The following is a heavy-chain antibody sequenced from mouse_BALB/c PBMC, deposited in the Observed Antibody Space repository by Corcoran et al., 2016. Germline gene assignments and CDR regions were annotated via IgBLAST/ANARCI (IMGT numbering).Heavy chain of an antibody. D-gene: IGHD1-1*01. CDR3: ALRYYFDY. J-gene: IGHJ2*01. V-gene: IGHV1-81*01. CDR1: GYTFTDYG. CDR2: IYPGSGST. Sequence: QVQLQQSGPELVKPGASVKMSCKASGYTFTDYGISWVKQRTGQGLEWIGEIYPGSGSTYYNEKFKGKATLTADKSSNTAYMQLSSLTSEDSAVYFCALRYYFDYWGQGTTLTVSS.